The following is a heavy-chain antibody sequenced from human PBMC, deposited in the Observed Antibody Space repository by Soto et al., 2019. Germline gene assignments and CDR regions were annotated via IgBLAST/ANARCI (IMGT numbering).Heavy chain of an antibody. CDR1: GGTFSSYT. CDR2: VIPILGIA. CDR3: ARVARRGVFGVVIRDY. J-gene: IGHJ4*02. Sequence: QVQLVQSGAEVKKPGSSVKVSCKASGGTFSSYTISWVRQAPGQGLEWMGRVIPILGIANYAQKCQGSVKITADKSTSTAYMELSSLRYEDTAVYYCARVARRGVFGVVIRDYWGQGTMVTVSS. V-gene: IGHV1-69*02. D-gene: IGHD3-3*01.